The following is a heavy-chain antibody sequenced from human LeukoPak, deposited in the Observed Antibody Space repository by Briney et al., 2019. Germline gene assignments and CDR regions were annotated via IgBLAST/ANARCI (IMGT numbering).Heavy chain of an antibody. CDR3: ARAAYSSGWPDLYYYYYYGMDV. CDR2: INPNSGGT. V-gene: IGHV1-2*04. J-gene: IGHJ6*02. D-gene: IGHD6-19*01. Sequence: ASVKVSCKASGYTFTGYYMHWVQQAPGQGLEWMGWINPNSGGTNYAQKFQGWVTMTRDTSISTAYMELSRLRSDDTAVYYCARAAYSSGWPDLYYYYYYGMDVWGQGTTVTVSS. CDR1: GYTFTGYY.